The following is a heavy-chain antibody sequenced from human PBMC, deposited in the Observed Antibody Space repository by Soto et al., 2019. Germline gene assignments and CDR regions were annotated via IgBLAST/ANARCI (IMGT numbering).Heavy chain of an antibody. Sequence: QVQLQESGPGLVKPSQTLSLTCTVSVGSISSGDYYWSWIRQPPGKSLEWMGYIYYSGSTYYNPSLKSRVTISVDTTKNQFSLKLSSVTAADTAVYYCARDQGYSWFDPWGQGTLVTVSS. CDR1: VGSISSGDYY. J-gene: IGHJ5*02. V-gene: IGHV4-30-4*01. D-gene: IGHD2-15*01. CDR2: IYYSGST. CDR3: ARDQGYSWFDP.